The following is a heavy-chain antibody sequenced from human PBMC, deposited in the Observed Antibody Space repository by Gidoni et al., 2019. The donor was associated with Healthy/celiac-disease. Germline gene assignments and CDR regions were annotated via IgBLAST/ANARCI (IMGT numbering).Heavy chain of an antibody. CDR1: GYTFTSYY. J-gene: IGHJ6*02. D-gene: IGHD1-1*01. CDR2: INPSGGST. CDR3: ARREMATTQGLYYYGMDV. Sequence: QVQLVQSGAEVKKPGASVKVSCKASGYTFTSYYMHWVRQAPGQGLEWMGIINPSGGSTSYAQKFQGRVTMTRDTSTSTVYMELSSLRSEDTAVYYCARREMATTQGLYYYGMDVWGQGTTVTVSS. V-gene: IGHV1-46*01.